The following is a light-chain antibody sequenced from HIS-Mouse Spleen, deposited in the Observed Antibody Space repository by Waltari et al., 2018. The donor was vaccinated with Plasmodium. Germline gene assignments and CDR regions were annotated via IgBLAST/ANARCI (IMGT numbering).Light chain of an antibody. Sequence: DIQMTQSPSSLSASVGDRVTITCQASQDISNYLNWYKQKPGKAPKLLIYDASNLETGVPSRFSGSGSGTDVTFTISSLQPEDIATYYCQQYDNLPYTFGQGTKLEIK. CDR2: DAS. CDR1: QDISNY. J-gene: IGKJ2*01. V-gene: IGKV1-33*01. CDR3: QQYDNLPYT.